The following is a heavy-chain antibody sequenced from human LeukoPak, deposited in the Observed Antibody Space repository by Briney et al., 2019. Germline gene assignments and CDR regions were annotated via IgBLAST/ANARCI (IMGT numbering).Heavy chain of an antibody. V-gene: IGHV3-21*01. J-gene: IGHJ4*02. CDR3: ARANDFWSGYFDY. CDR2: ISSSSSYI. Sequence: GGSLRLSCAASGFTFSSYSMNWVRQAPGKGLEWVSSISSSSSYIYYADSVKGRFTISRDNAKNSLYLQMNSLRAEDTAVYYCARANDFWSGYFDYWGQGTLVTVSS. CDR1: GFTFSSYS. D-gene: IGHD3-3*01.